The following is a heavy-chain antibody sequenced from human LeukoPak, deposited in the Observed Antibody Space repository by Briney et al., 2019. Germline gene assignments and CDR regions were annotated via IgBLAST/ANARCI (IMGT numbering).Heavy chain of an antibody. J-gene: IGHJ5*02. CDR3: ARIRGYDSSGYYSGWFDP. D-gene: IGHD3-22*01. V-gene: IGHV3-66*02. Sequence: PGGSLRLSCAASGFTVSSNYMSWVRQAPGKGLEWVSVIYSGGSTYCADSVKGRFTISRDNSKNTLYLQMNSLRAEDTAVYYCARIRGYDSSGYYSGWFDPWGQGTLVTVSS. CDR2: IYSGGST. CDR1: GFTVSSNY.